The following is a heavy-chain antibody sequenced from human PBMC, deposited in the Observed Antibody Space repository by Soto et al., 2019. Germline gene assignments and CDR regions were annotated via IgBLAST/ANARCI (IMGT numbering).Heavy chain of an antibody. CDR1: GGSISSGDYY. CDR3: ARGDYGGNYYFDY. Sequence: SETLSLTCTVSGGSISSGDYYWSWIRQPPGKGLEWIGYIYYSGSTYYNPSLKSRVTISVDTSKNQFSLKLSSVTAADTAVYYCARGDYGGNYYFDYWGQGTLVTVSS. D-gene: IGHD4-17*01. CDR2: IYYSGST. J-gene: IGHJ4*02. V-gene: IGHV4-30-4*01.